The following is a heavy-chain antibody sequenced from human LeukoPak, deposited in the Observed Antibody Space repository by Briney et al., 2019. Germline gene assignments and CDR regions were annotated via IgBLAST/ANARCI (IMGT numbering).Heavy chain of an antibody. CDR3: ARLGVGATYYYYYYMDV. CDR1: GFTFSRYW. J-gene: IGHJ6*03. V-gene: IGHV4-34*01. Sequence: PGGSLRLSCAASGFTFSRYWMTWIRQPPGKGLEWIGEINHSGSTNYNPSLKSRVTISVDTSKNQFSLKLSSVTAADTAVYYCARLGVGATYYYYYYMDVWGKGTTVTVSS. D-gene: IGHD1-26*01. CDR2: INHSGST.